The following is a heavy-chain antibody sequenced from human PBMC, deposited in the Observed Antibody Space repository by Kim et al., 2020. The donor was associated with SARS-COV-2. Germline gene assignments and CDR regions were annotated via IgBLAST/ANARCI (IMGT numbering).Heavy chain of an antibody. CDR3: AKILFGGDFGVVPVLMTEYYYYYYGMDV. Sequence: GGSLRLSCAASGFTFSSYGMHWVRQAPGKGLEWVSFISNGGSNIYYADSVKGRFTISRDNSKNTLYLQMNSLRAEDTAVYYCAKILFGGDFGVVPVLMTEYYYYYYGMDVWGQGTTVTVS. V-gene: IGHV3-30*18. CDR1: GFTFSSYG. J-gene: IGHJ6*02. D-gene: IGHD3-3*01. CDR2: ISNGGSNI.